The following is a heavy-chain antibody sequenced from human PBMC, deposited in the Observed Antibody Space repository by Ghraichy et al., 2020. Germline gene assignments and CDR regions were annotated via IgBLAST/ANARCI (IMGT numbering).Heavy chain of an antibody. CDR1: GYTFTSYY. Sequence: ASVKVSCKASGYTFTSYYMHWVRQAPGQGLEWMGIINPSGGSTSYAQKFQGRVTMTRDTSTSTVYMELSSLRSEDTAVYYCARAPSWYSGSYSPVGYAFDIWGQGTMVTVSS. CDR3: ARAPSWYSGSYSPVGYAFDI. D-gene: IGHD1-26*01. J-gene: IGHJ3*02. V-gene: IGHV1-46*01. CDR2: INPSGGST.